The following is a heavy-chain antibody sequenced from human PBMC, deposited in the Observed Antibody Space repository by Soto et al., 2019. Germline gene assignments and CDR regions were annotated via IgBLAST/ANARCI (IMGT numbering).Heavy chain of an antibody. CDR3: ARYSSNWFQTEGMDV. CDR1: GGSISSYY. CDR2: IYYSGNT. V-gene: IGHV4-59*12. Sequence: PSETLSLTCTVSGGSISSYYWNWIRQPPGKGLEWIGYIYYSGNTNYNPSLKSRVTMSVDTSKKQFSLKLTSVTAADTAVYYCARYSSNWFQTEGMDVWGQGTTVTVSS. D-gene: IGHD6-13*01. J-gene: IGHJ6*02.